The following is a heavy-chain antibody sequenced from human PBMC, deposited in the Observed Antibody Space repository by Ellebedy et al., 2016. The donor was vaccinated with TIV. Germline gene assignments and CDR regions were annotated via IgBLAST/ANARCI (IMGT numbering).Heavy chain of an antibody. CDR2: ISDDGSNK. D-gene: IGHD5-12*01. Sequence: GESLKISCAASGFTFSSYGMHWVRQAPGKGLEWVAVISDDGSNKYYADSVKGRFTISRDNSKNSLYLQMNSLRADDTALYYCASAARGSGAYESFWGQGTLVTVSS. CDR1: GFTFSSYG. CDR3: ASAARGSGAYESF. V-gene: IGHV3-30*03. J-gene: IGHJ4*02.